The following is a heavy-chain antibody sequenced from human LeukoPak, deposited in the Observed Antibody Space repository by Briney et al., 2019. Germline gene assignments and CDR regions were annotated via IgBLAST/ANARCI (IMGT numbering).Heavy chain of an antibody. V-gene: IGHV3-11*01. D-gene: IGHD6-13*01. Sequence: PGGSLRLSCAASGFTFSDYYMSWIRQAPGKGLEWVSYISSSGSTIYYADSVKGRLTISRDNAKNSLYLQMNSLRAEDTAVYYCARAEVAAGIDVNWFDPWGQGTLVTVSS. CDR3: ARAEVAAGIDVNWFDP. J-gene: IGHJ5*02. CDR1: GFTFSDYY. CDR2: ISSSGSTI.